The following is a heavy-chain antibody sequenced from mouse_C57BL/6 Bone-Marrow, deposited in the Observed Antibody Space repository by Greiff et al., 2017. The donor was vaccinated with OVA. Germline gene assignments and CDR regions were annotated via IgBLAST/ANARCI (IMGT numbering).Heavy chain of an antibody. V-gene: IGHV5-17*01. J-gene: IGHJ1*03. CDR2: ISSGSSTI. CDR1: GFTFSDYG. Sequence: EVQGVESGGGLVKPGGSLKLSCAASGFTFSDYGMHWARQAPEKGLAWVAYISSGSSTIYYADTVKGRFTISSDNAKNTLFLQMTSRRSEDTAMYYCARINYWYFDVWGTGTTVTVSS. CDR3: ARINYWYFDV.